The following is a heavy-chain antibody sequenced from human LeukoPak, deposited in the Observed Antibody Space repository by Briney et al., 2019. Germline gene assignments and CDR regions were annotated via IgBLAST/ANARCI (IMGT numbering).Heavy chain of an antibody. D-gene: IGHD3-9*01. V-gene: IGHV4-34*01. J-gene: IGHJ6*03. CDR2: INHSGST. CDR1: GGSFSGYY. Sequence: SETLSLTCAVYGGSFSGYYWSWIRQPPGKGLEWIGEINHSGSTNYKPSLKSRVTISVDAPKNQFSLKLGSVTAADTAMYYCAREESDWSSLGYYYHYMDVWGKGTTVAISS. CDR3: AREESDWSSLGYYYHYMDV.